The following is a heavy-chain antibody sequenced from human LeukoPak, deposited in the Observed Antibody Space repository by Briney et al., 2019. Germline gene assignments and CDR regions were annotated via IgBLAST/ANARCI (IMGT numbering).Heavy chain of an antibody. D-gene: IGHD3-3*01. CDR2: IIPIFGTA. J-gene: IGHJ6*02. V-gene: IGHV1-69*06. CDR3: ARFSPYDDFWSGYYSNGYYYGMDV. Sequence: ASVKVSCKASGGTFSSYAINWVRQAPGQGLEWMGGIIPIFGTANYAQKFQGRVTITADKSTSTAYMELSSLRSEDTAVYYCARFSPYDDFWSGYYSNGYYYGMDVWGQGTTVTVSS. CDR1: GGTFSSYA.